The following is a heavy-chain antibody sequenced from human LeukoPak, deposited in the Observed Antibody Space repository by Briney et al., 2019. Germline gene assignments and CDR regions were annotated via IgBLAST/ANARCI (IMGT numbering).Heavy chain of an antibody. Sequence: SETLSLTCNVTGASIGSGGLYWTWFRQHPGKGPEWLGYVYNNADTDYNPSLKSRLTISLDASKNQLYLNVKSVTAADAAVYYCAISPNSGYYYWGQGTLVAVSS. J-gene: IGHJ4*02. CDR1: GASIGSGGLY. CDR3: AISPNSGYYY. V-gene: IGHV4-31*03. D-gene: IGHD3-22*01. CDR2: VYNNADT.